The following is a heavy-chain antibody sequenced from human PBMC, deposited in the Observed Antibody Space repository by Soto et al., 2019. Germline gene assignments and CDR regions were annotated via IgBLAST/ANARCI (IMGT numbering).Heavy chain of an antibody. CDR1: GYTFTSYG. CDR2: ISAYNGNT. J-gene: IGHJ1*01. CDR3: ARAGRYCGGDCLLHFQH. V-gene: IGHV1-18*01. D-gene: IGHD2-21*02. Sequence: QVQLVQSGAEVKKPGASVMVSCKASGYTFTSYGISWVRQAPGQGLEWMGWISAYNGNTNYAQKLQGRVTMTTDTSTSTGYMELRSLRSDDTAVYYCARAGRYCGGDCLLHFQHWGQGTLVTVSS.